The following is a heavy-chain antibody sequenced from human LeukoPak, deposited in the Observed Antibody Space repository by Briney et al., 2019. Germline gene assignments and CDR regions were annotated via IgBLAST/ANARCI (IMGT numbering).Heavy chain of an antibody. V-gene: IGHV1-18*01. CDR2: ISAHSGNT. D-gene: IGHD3-9*01. Sequence: ASVKVSCKATNHTFSTYGISWVRQAPGQGLEWMGWISAHSGNTIYAEKFQGRVTMTIDTSTSTTYMELGSLRSDDTAVYYCATQLRDFDGLSRGLVDWGQGTLVIVSA. CDR1: NHTFSTYG. J-gene: IGHJ4*02. CDR3: ATQLRDFDGLSRGLVD.